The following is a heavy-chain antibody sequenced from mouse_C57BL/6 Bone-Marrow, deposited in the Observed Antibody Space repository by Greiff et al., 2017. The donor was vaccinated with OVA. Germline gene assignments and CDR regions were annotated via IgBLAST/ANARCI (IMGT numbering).Heavy chain of an antibody. V-gene: IGHV7-3*01. CDR3: ARYLYYGNNYYAMDY. J-gene: IGHJ4*01. CDR2: IRNKANGYTT. Sequence: DVHLVESGGGLVQPGGSLSLSCAASGFTFTDYYMSWVRQPPGKALEWLGFIRNKANGYTTEYSASVKGRFTISRDNSQSILYLQMNALRAEDSATYYCARYLYYGNNYYAMDYWGQGTSVTVSS. CDR1: GFTFTDYY. D-gene: IGHD2-1*01.